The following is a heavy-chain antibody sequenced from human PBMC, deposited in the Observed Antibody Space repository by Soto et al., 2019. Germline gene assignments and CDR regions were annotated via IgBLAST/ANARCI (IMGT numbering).Heavy chain of an antibody. Sequence: ETLSLTCTVSGGAISGYYWTWIRQSAGKGLEWIGRIYSSGGTKYNPSLKSRVTMSLDTSKNQFSLRLSSVTAADTAVYYCARGQRFSDSFDPWGQGTLVTVSS. CDR2: IYSSGGT. D-gene: IGHD3-3*01. J-gene: IGHJ5*02. CDR1: GGAISGYY. CDR3: ARGQRFSDSFDP. V-gene: IGHV4-4*07.